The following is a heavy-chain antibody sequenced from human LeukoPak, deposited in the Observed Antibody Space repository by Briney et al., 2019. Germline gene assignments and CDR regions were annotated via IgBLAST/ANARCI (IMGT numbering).Heavy chain of an antibody. J-gene: IGHJ4*02. V-gene: IGHV3-23*01. CDR3: AKDTPGSRIIMAAYDS. CDR2: IRGSGDPT. CDR1: GFTFKTYA. Sequence: GGSLRLSCAASGFTFKTYAMNWVRQAPGKGLEWVSGIRGSGDPTYYANSVMGRFTISRDNSRNTLYLQMNSLRADDTAVYYCAKDTPGSRIIMAAYDSWGQGTLVTVSS. D-gene: IGHD3-10*01.